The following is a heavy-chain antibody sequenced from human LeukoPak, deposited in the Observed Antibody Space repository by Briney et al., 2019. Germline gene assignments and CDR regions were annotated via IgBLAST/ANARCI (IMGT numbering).Heavy chain of an antibody. CDR3: ARGVDYYGSGSYSYYYYYMDV. CDR1: GGSFSGYY. CDR2: INHSGST. D-gene: IGHD3-10*01. V-gene: IGHV4-34*01. Sequence: SETLSLTCVVYGGSFSGYYWSWIRQPPGKGLEWIGEINHSGSTNYNPSLKSRVTISVDTSKNQFSLKLSSVTAADTAVYYCARGVDYYGSGSYSYYYYYMDVWGKGTTVTVSS. J-gene: IGHJ6*03.